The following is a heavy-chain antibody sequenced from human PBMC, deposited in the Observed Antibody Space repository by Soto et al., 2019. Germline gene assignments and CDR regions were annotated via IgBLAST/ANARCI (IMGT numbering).Heavy chain of an antibody. CDR1: GYTFTSYG. CDR2: ISAYNGNT. Sequence: ASVKVSCKASGYTFTSYGISWVRQAPGQGLEWMGWISAYNGNTNYAQKLQGRVTMTTDTSTSTAYMELRSLRSDDTAVYYCARDGGYAFLSRESYLTFDYWGQGTLVTVSS. CDR3: ARDGGYAFLSRESYLTFDY. V-gene: IGHV1-18*01. J-gene: IGHJ4*02. D-gene: IGHD5-12*01.